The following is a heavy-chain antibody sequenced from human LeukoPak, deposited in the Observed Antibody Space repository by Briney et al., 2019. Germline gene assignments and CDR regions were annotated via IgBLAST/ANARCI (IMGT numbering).Heavy chain of an antibody. D-gene: IGHD6-13*01. Sequence: GGSLRLSCTASGLNFRTFWMSWVRQSPGKGLEFLANIRYDGAVKNYMDSVRGRFTISRDKPKNSLYLQMDSLRADDTAVYYCARDPESSSFDYWGQGVLVTVSS. CDR2: IRYDGAVK. J-gene: IGHJ4*02. CDR3: ARDPESSSFDY. V-gene: IGHV3-7*01. CDR1: GLNFRTFW.